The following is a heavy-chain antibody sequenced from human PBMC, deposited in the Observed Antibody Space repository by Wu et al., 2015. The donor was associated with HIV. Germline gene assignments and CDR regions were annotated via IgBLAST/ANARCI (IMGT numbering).Heavy chain of an antibody. D-gene: IGHD3-22*01. CDR1: GGTFSSYA. J-gene: IGHJ4*02. CDR2: IIPIFGTT. CDR3: ARGLPYYYDSSGYYA. V-gene: IGHV1-69*05. Sequence: QVQLVQSGAVVKKPGSSVKVSCKASGGTFSSYAINWVRQAPGQGLEWMGGIIPIFGTTNYAQKFQGRVTITTDESTSTAYMELSSLRSEDTAVYYCARGLPYYYDSSGYYAWGQGTLVTVSS.